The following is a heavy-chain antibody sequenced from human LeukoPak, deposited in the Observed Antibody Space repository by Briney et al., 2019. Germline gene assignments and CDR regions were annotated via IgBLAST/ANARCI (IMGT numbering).Heavy chain of an antibody. D-gene: IGHD2-2*01. CDR3: AKGVGGCSSASCSIYFQH. V-gene: IGHV3-23*01. CDR1: GFTFSSYA. CDR2: ISGTDSTT. Sequence: GGSLRLSCAASGFTFSSYAMSWVRQAPGKGLEWVSTISGTDSTTYSADSVKGRFTISRDNSKNTLYLQMNSLRAEDTAIYYCAKGVGGCSSASCSIYFQHWGQGTLVTVSS. J-gene: IGHJ1*01.